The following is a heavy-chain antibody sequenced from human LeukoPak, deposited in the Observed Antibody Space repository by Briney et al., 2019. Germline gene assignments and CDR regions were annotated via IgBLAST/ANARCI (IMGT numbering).Heavy chain of an antibody. D-gene: IGHD5-24*01. J-gene: IGHJ5*02. Sequence: SVKVSCKASGGTFSSYAISWVRQAPGQGLEWMGGIIPIFGTANYAQKFQGRVTLNAEEYTSTAYMELSSLRSEDTAVYYCARDRDGYIRASPQAGLPWGQGTLVTVSS. CDR2: IIPIFGTA. CDR3: ARDRDGYIRASPQAGLP. CDR1: GGTFSSYA. V-gene: IGHV1-69*13.